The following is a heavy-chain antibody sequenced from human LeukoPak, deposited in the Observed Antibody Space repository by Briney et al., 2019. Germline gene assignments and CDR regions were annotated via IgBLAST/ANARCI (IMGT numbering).Heavy chain of an antibody. CDR1: GGSISSSSYY. Sequence: SETLSLTCTVSGGSISSSSYYWGWIRQPPGKGLEWIGSIYYSGSTYYNPSLKSRVTISVDTSKNQFSLKLSSVTAADTAVYYCERHNLGSSSWGQGKWFDPWGQGTLVTVSS. CDR2: IYYSGST. CDR3: ERHNLGSSSWGQGKWFDP. V-gene: IGHV4-39*01. J-gene: IGHJ5*02. D-gene: IGHD6-13*01.